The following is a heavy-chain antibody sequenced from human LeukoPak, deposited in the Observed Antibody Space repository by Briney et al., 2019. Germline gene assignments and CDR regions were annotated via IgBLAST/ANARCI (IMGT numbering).Heavy chain of an antibody. V-gene: IGHV3-23*01. CDR2: ISGRGGVT. D-gene: IGHD3-22*01. CDR3: AKIRRNYYDSSGYYPDY. Sequence: GGSLRLSCAASGFTFSSYAMSWVRQAPGKGLEWVSAISGRGGVTYYADSVKGRFTISRDNSKNTLYLQMNSLRAEDTAVYYCAKIRRNYYDSSGYYPDYWGQGTLVTVSS. J-gene: IGHJ4*02. CDR1: GFTFSSYA.